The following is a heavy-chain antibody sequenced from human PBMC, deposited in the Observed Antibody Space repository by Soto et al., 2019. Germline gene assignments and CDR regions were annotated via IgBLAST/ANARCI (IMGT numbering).Heavy chain of an antibody. CDR1: GYTFASYC. CDR3: ARELPFLEWLYEINNWFGP. CDR2: ISAYNGST. D-gene: IGHD3-3*01. Sequence: ASVKVSCKASGYTFASYCISWVRQSTGQGLEWMGWISAYNGSTNYAQKLQGRVTMTTDTSTSTAYMELRSLRSDDTAVYYCARELPFLEWLYEINNWFGPWGQGTLVTVSS. V-gene: IGHV1-18*01. J-gene: IGHJ5*02.